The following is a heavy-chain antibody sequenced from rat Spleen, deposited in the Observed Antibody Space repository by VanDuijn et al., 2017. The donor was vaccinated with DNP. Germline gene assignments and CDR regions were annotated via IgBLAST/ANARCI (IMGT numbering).Heavy chain of an antibody. Sequence: EMQLQESGPGLVRPSQSLSLTCSVTGYSVTGSFRWHWIRKFPGNKMEWIGHISYSGTSGYNPSLKSRISITRDKSKNQFFLQLNVVNPEDTATYYCARTSGFDYWGQGVMVTVSS. CDR1: GYSVTGSF. CDR2: ISYSGTS. J-gene: IGHJ2*01. D-gene: IGHD1-4*01. CDR3: ARTSGFDY. V-gene: IGHV3-1*01.